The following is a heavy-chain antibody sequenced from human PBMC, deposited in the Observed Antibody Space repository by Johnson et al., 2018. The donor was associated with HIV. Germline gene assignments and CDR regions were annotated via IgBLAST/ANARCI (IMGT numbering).Heavy chain of an antibody. V-gene: IGHV3-23*04. CDR3: ARGLGSRSAFDI. CDR1: GFTFSSYA. Sequence: VQLVESGGGLIQPGGSLRLSCAASGFTFSSYAMSWVRQAPGKGLEWVSGISGSGGSTYYADSVKGRFTISRDNSKNTLYLQMNSVRAEDTAVYYCARGLGSRSAFDIWGQGTMVTVSS. CDR2: ISGSGGST. J-gene: IGHJ3*02. D-gene: IGHD2-2*01.